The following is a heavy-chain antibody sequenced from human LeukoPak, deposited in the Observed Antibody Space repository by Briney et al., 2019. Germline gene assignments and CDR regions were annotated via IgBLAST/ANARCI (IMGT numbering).Heavy chain of an antibody. D-gene: IGHD4-11*01. CDR3: ARGLYTVNFDY. V-gene: IGHV4-39*07. CDR2: INHSGST. J-gene: IGHJ4*02. CDR1: GGSISSGDYY. Sequence: PSETLSLTCTVSGGSISSGDYYWSWLRQPPGKGLEWIGEINHSGSTNYNPSLKSRVTISVDTSKNQFSLKLSSVTAADTAVYYCARGLYTVNFDYWGQGTLVTVSS.